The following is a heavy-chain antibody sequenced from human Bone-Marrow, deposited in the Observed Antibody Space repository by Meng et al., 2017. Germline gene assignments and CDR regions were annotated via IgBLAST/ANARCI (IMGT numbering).Heavy chain of an antibody. Sequence: GESLKISCAASGFTFSSYSMNWVRQAPGKGLEWVSSISSSSSYIYYADSVKGRFTISRDNAKNSLYLQMNSLRAEDTAVYYCARDPITGTTLYYYYYGMDVWGQGTTVTVSS. CDR3: ARDPITGTTLYYYYYGMDV. V-gene: IGHV3-21*01. CDR1: GFTFSSYS. CDR2: ISSSSSYI. D-gene: IGHD1-7*01. J-gene: IGHJ6*02.